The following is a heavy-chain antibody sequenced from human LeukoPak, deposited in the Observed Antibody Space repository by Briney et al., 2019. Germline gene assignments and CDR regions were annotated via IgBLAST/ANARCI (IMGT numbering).Heavy chain of an antibody. J-gene: IGHJ5*02. CDR3: ARLVDTAANWFDP. D-gene: IGHD5-18*01. CDR1: GGSFSGYY. V-gene: IGHV4-34*01. Sequence: SETLSLTCAVYGGSFSGYYWSWIRQPPGKGLEWIGEINHSGSTNYKSSLKSRVTISVDRSKNQFSLKLSSVTAADTAVYYCARLVDTAANWFDPWGQGTLVTVSS. CDR2: INHSGST.